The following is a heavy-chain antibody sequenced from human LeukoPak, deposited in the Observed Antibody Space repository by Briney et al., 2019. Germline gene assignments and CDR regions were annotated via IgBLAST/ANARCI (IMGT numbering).Heavy chain of an antibody. Sequence: PSETLSLTCTVSGGSISSYYRSWIRQPAGKGLEWIGRIYTSGSTNYNPSLKSRVTMSVDTSKNQFSLKLSSVTAADTAVYYCARDFSSSWMAGWFDPWGQGTLVTVSS. CDR3: ARDFSSSWMAGWFDP. V-gene: IGHV4-4*07. CDR1: GGSISSYY. D-gene: IGHD6-13*01. CDR2: IYTSGST. J-gene: IGHJ5*02.